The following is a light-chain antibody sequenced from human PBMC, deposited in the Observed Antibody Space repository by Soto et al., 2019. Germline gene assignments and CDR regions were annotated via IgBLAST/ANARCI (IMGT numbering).Light chain of an antibody. CDR1: QTIDKY. Sequence: IQMTQSPSSLSASVGDRVTITCRASQTIDKYLKWSQHIPGRVPKLLIYGASSLQSGVPTRFSGSGGGTYFTLTISSLLHEDFATYYCQQSYSSPGTFGRGTRVE. CDR3: QQSYSSPGT. J-gene: IGKJ1*01. V-gene: IGKV1-39*01. CDR2: GAS.